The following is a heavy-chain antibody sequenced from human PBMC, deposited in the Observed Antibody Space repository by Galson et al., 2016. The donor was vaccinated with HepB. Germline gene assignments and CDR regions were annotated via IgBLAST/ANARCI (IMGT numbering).Heavy chain of an antibody. CDR1: GDSVSSGSYS. J-gene: IGHJ3*02. CDR3: ASNSLYNDDAFDI. D-gene: IGHD1-1*01. V-gene: IGHV4-39*02. CDR2: IYYRGNT. Sequence: SETLSLTCAVSGDSVSSGSYSWGWIRQPPGKGLEWIGNIYYRGNTNYAPSLKSRVTISMDTSRNHLSLKLTSVTAADTAVYYCASNSLYNDDAFDIWGQGTMVAVSS.